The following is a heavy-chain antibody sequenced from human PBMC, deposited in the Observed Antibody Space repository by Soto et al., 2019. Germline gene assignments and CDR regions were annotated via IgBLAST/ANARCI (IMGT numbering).Heavy chain of an antibody. D-gene: IGHD2-2*01. CDR2: IWFDGSKE. CDR3: ARAVPAAKGWFDS. CDR1: GFTFSSYG. J-gene: IGHJ5*01. V-gene: IGHV3-33*01. Sequence: QVELVESGGGVVQPGGSLRLACAASGFTFSSYGMHWVLQAPGKGLEWVAVIWFDGSKEFYAASVEGRFTISRDNSKNMVYLEMNSPRDVDTAVYYCARAVPAAKGWFDSWGQGTLVTVSS.